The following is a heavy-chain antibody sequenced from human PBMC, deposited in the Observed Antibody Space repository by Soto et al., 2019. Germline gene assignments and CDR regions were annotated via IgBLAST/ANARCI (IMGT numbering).Heavy chain of an antibody. J-gene: IGHJ3*01. CDR3: AKDRDGGSYFDMPDSFDV. D-gene: IGHD1-26*01. CDR1: GFTFDDYP. CDR2: ISWNSAKI. V-gene: IGHV3-9*01. Sequence: EVLLVESGGGLVQPGRSLILSCAASGFTFDDYPMDWVRQAPGKGLEWVSSISWNSAKIAYADSVKGRFTVSRDNAKNSLYLQMSSLRVDDTALYYCAKDRDGGSYFDMPDSFDVWGQGTVVTVSS.